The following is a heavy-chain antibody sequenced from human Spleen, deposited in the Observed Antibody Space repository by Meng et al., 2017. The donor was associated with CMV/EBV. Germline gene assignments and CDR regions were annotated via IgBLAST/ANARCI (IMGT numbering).Heavy chain of an antibody. CDR1: GFKFDDKA. CDR2: ISWNSGSI. J-gene: IGHJ4*02. Sequence: GGSLRLSCAASGFKFDDKAMHWVRQAPGKGLEWVSSISWNSGSIAYADSVKGRFTISRDNAKNYLYLQMNSVTAEDTALYYCAKEGVGGFDYWGQGTLVTVSS. CDR3: AKEGVGGFDY. V-gene: IGHV3-9*01. D-gene: IGHD3-16*01.